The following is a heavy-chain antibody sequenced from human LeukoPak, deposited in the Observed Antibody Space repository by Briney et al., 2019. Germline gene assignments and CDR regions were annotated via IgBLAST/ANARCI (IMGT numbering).Heavy chain of an antibody. CDR3: ARDDYGDYGRY. CDR1: GFTFNNYN. CDR2: ISSGSSTI. D-gene: IGHD4-17*01. V-gene: IGHV3-48*01. Sequence: GGSLRLSCAASGFTFNNYNMNWVRQAPGKGLEWVSYISSGSSTIYYADPVKGRFTISRDNAKNSLYLQMNSLRAEDTALYYCARDDYGDYGRYWGQGTLVTVSS. J-gene: IGHJ4*02.